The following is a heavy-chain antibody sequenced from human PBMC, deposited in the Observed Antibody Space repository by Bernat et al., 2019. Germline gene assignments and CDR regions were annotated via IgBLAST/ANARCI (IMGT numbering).Heavy chain of an antibody. CDR2: IYYSGST. V-gene: IGHV4-30-2*03. Sequence: QLVESGGGLVQPGRSLRLSCAASGFTFDDYAMHWIRQPPGKGLEWIGSIYYSGSTYYNPSLKSRVTISVDTSKNQFSLKLSSVTAADTAVYYCATRVVVAATLRGGGYYFDYWGQGTLVTVSS. J-gene: IGHJ4*02. CDR1: GFTFDDYA. CDR3: ATRVVVAATLRGGGYYFDY. D-gene: IGHD2-15*01.